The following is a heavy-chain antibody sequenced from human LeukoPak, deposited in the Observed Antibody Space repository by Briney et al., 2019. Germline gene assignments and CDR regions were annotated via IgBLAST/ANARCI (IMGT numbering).Heavy chain of an antibody. J-gene: IGHJ6*02. Sequence: ASVKVSCKASGYTFTSHALHWVRQAPGEGLEWMAWINGATGNTEYSQKFQARVTITRGTSASTAYMELSSLRSEDTAVYYCARSIIIVPNTSYYYYYMDVWGQGTTVTVSS. CDR2: INGATGNT. V-gene: IGHV1-3*01. CDR3: ARSIIIVPNTSYYYYYMDV. D-gene: IGHD2/OR15-2a*01. CDR1: GYTFTSHA.